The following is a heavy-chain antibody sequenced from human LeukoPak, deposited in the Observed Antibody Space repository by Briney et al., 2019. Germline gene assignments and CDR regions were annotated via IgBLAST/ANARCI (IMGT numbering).Heavy chain of an antibody. Sequence: GGSLRLSCAASGFTFSGYSMNWVRQAPGKGLXXXXSISTSSGYIYYADSVQGRFTISRDNAKNSLYLQMNSLRAEDTAMYYCARNRGDPSYFDYWGQGILVTVSS. J-gene: IGHJ4*02. D-gene: IGHD4-17*01. CDR2: ISTSSGYI. CDR1: GFTFSGYS. V-gene: IGHV3-21*01. CDR3: ARNRGDPSYFDY.